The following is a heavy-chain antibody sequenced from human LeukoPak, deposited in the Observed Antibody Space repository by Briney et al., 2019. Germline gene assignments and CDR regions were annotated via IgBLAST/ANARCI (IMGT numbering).Heavy chain of an antibody. J-gene: IGHJ4*02. CDR3: ARWYYYGSGSYYRSPNFDY. V-gene: IGHV5-51*01. CDR1: GYSFTSYW. CDR2: IYPGDSDT. D-gene: IGHD3-10*01. Sequence: GESLKISCKGSGYSFTSYWIGWVRQMPGKGLEWMGIIYPGDSDTRYSPSFQGQVTISADKSISTDYLQWSSLKASDTDMYYCARWYYYGSGSYYRSPNFDYWGQGTLVTVSS.